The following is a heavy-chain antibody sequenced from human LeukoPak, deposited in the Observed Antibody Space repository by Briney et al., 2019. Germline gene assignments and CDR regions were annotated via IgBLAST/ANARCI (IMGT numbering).Heavy chain of an antibody. Sequence: PGGSLRLSCAASGFTFSNYAMGWVRQAPGKGLEWVSLISGSGGGTYFADSVKGRFTISRDNSKNTLYLQMDGLRAEDTAIYYCAPDLGGSAWSLDDWGQGTLVTVSS. V-gene: IGHV3-23*01. CDR1: GFTFSNYA. J-gene: IGHJ4*02. D-gene: IGHD6-13*01. CDR2: ISGSGGGT. CDR3: APDLGGSAWSLDD.